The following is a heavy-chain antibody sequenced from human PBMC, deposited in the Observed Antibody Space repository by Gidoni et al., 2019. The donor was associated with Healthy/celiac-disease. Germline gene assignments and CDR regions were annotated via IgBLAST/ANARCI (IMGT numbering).Heavy chain of an antibody. D-gene: IGHD3-16*01. CDR3: AKPDHRFSGGYYFDY. CDR1: GFNFSRYA. Sequence: EVQLLESGGGLVQPGGSMRLRWAASGFNFSRYAMSWVRQAPGKGLECVSAISGSGGSTYYADSVKGRFTISRDNSKNTLYLQMNSLRAEDTAVYYCAKPDHRFSGGYYFDYWGQGTLVTVSS. V-gene: IGHV3-23*01. CDR2: ISGSGGST. J-gene: IGHJ4*02.